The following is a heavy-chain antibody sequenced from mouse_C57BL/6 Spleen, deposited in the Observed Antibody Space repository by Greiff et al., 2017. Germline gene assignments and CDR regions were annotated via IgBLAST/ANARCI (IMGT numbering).Heavy chain of an antibody. Sequence: VQLQESGAELARPGASVKLSCKASGYTFTSYGISWVKQRTGQGLEWIGEIYPRSGNTYYNEKFKGKATLTADKSSSTAYMELRSLTSEDSAVYFCARGKDYYDYDGLAYWGQGTLVTVSA. CDR2: IYPRSGNT. V-gene: IGHV1-81*01. D-gene: IGHD2-4*01. CDR3: ARGKDYYDYDGLAY. CDR1: GYTFTSYG. J-gene: IGHJ3*01.